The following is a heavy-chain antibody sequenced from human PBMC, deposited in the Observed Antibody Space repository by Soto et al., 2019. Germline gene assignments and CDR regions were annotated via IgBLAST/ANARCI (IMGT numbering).Heavy chain of an antibody. V-gene: IGHV4-30-4*01. CDR3: ARGPLVVLNYFES. CDR2: IYYSGST. J-gene: IGHJ4*02. CDR1: GGSISSGDYY. Sequence: SETLSLTCTVSGGSISSGDYYWSWIRQPPGKGLELIGYIYYSGSTYYNPSLKSRVTISLDTSKNQFSLKLSSVTAADTAMYFCARGPLVVLNYFESWGQGTLVTVSS.